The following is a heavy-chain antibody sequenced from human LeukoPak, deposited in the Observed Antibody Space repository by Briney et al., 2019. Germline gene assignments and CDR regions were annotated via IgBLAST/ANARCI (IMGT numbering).Heavy chain of an antibody. D-gene: IGHD3-10*01. CDR3: ARLGTMVRDLLRKNYHYYMDV. CDR1: GGSISSSSYY. J-gene: IGHJ6*03. V-gene: IGHV4-39*01. CDR2: IYYSGST. Sequence: SETLSLTCTVSGGSISSSSYYWGWIRQPPGKGLEWIGSIYYSGSTYYNPSLKSRVTISVDTSKNQFSLKLSSVTAADTAVYYCARLGTMVRDLLRKNYHYYMDVWGKGTTVTISS.